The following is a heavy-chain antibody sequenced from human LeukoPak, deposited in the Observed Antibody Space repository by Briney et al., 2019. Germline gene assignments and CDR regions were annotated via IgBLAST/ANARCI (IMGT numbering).Heavy chain of an antibody. CDR3: ARVLSIVVVTAIPAYFDY. J-gene: IGHJ4*02. V-gene: IGHV4-61*08. Sequence: SETLSLTCTVSGGSISSGDYYWSWIRQPPGKGLEWIGYIYYSGSTNYNPSLKSRVTISVDTSKNQFSLKLSSVTAADTAVYYCARVLSIVVVTAIPAYFDYWGQGTLVTVSS. D-gene: IGHD2-21*02. CDR1: GGSISSGDYY. CDR2: IYYSGST.